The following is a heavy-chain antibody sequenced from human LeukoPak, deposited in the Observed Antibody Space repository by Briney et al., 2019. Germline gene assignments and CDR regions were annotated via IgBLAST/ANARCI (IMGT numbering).Heavy chain of an antibody. Sequence: GGSLRLSCSASGFTFSSYAMHWVRQAPGKGLEYVSAISSNGGSTYYADSVKGRFTISRDNSKNTLYLQMNSLRAEDTAVYYCARDYCSSISCMGYWGQGTLVTVSS. D-gene: IGHD2-2*01. J-gene: IGHJ4*02. CDR3: ARDYCSSISCMGY. V-gene: IGHV3-64*04. CDR1: GFTFSSYA. CDR2: ISSNGGST.